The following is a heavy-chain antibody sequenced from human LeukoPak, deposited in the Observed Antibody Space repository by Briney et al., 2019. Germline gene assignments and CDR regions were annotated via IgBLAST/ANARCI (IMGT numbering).Heavy chain of an antibody. CDR1: GYTFTSYG. CDR3: ARAFGVGGRGNAFDI. CDR2: ISAYNGST. J-gene: IGHJ3*02. Sequence: ASVKVSCKASGYTFTSYGISWVRQAPGQGLEWMGWISAYNGSTNYAQKLQGRVTMTTDTSTSTAYMELRSLRSDDTAVYYCARAFGVGGRGNAFDIWGQGTMVTVSS. V-gene: IGHV1-18*01. D-gene: IGHD2-15*01.